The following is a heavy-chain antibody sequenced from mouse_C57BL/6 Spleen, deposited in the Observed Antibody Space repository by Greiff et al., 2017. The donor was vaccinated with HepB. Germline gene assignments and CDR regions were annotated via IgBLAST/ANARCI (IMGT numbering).Heavy chain of an antibody. CDR1: GYAFSSSW. D-gene: IGHD2-14*01. V-gene: IGHV1-82*01. CDR2: IYPGDGDT. Sequence: QVQLKESGPELVKPGASVKISCKASGYAFSSSWMNWVKQRPGKGLEWIGRIYPGDGDTNYNGKFKGKATLTADKSSSTAYMQLSSLTSEDSAVYFCARLGVLEAMDYWGQGTSVTVSS. CDR3: ARLGVLEAMDY. J-gene: IGHJ4*01.